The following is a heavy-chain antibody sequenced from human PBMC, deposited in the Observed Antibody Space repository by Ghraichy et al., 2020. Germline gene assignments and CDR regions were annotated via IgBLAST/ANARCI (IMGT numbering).Heavy chain of an antibody. CDR3: ARGGSSSWYGGEDIDY. Sequence: GGSLRLSCAASGFTFSSYWMHWVRQAPGKGLVWVSRINSDGSSTSYADSVKGRFTISRDNAKNTLYLQMNSLRAEDTAVYYCARGGSSSWYGGEDIDYWGQGTLVTVSS. V-gene: IGHV3-74*01. D-gene: IGHD6-13*01. CDR1: GFTFSSYW. CDR2: INSDGSST. J-gene: IGHJ4*02.